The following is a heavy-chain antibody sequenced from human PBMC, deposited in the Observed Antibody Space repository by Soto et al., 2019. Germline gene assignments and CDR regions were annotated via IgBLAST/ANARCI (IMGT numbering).Heavy chain of an antibody. D-gene: IGHD6-19*01. CDR1: GYTFTSYG. J-gene: IGHJ4*02. CDR2: ISAYNGNT. CDR3: AKDHRGLAVAGTSGNC. V-gene: IGHV1-18*01. Sequence: QVQLVQSGAEVKKPGASVKVSCKASGYTFTSYGISWVRQAPGQGLEWMGWISAYNGNTNYAQKLQGRVTMTTDTSTSIAYMELRSLRSDDTAVYYCAKDHRGLAVAGTSGNCWGQGTLVTVSA.